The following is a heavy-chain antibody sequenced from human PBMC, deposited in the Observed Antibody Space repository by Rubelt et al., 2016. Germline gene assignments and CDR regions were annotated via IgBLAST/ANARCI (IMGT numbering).Heavy chain of an antibody. CDR3: ARDDYHYDSSGHYAPGYAFGV. CDR2: IFGGGST. CDR1: GFTVSSSY. Sequence: PGGSLRLSCAASGFTVSSSYMSWVRQAPGKGLEWVSHIFGGGSTYYADSVKGRCTISRDHSKNTLFLEMNSLRAEDTAVYYSARDDYHYDSSGHYAPGYAFGVWGQGTMVTVS. V-gene: IGHV3-66*01. J-gene: IGHJ3*01. D-gene: IGHD3-22*01.